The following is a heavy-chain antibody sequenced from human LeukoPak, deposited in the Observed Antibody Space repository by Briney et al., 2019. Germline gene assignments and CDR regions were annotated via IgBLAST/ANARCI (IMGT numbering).Heavy chain of an antibody. D-gene: IGHD3-22*01. Sequence: ASVKVSCKVSGYTLTELSMHWVRQAPGKGLEWMGGFDPEDGETIYAQKFQGRVTMIEDTSTDTAYMELSSLRSEDTAVYYCATDRTRDDSSGYYYRWGQGTLVTVSS. CDR2: FDPEDGET. CDR3: ATDRTRDDSSGYYYR. V-gene: IGHV1-24*01. CDR1: GYTLTELS. J-gene: IGHJ4*02.